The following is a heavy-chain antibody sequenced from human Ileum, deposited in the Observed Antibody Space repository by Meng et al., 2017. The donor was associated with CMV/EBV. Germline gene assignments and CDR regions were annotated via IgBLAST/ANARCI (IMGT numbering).Heavy chain of an antibody. D-gene: IGHD3-10*01. CDR1: GGSLRSSSYY. CDR2: IYYSGST. Sequence: QLQLQEPGQGLVKPSETLSLTCTVSGGSLRSSSYYWGWIRQPPGKGLEWIGSIYYSGSTYYNPSLKSRVTISVDTSKNQFSLKLSSVTAADTAVYYCARVGAMVRGPHFDYWGQGTLVTVSS. V-gene: IGHV4-39*07. CDR3: ARVGAMVRGPHFDY. J-gene: IGHJ4*02.